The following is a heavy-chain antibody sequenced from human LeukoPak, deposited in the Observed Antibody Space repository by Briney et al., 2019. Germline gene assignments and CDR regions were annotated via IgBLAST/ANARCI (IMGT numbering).Heavy chain of an antibody. CDR2: ISYDKTNK. J-gene: IGHJ4*02. CDR3: AKDMDHAYDDYGFDY. D-gene: IGHD4-17*01. CDR1: GFTLSSYV. V-gene: IGHV3-30*18. Sequence: GGPLTLSCAASGFTLSSYVMHWLRQAPGKGLEGVAIISYDKTNKYYAHPERGRLTICRDNSKNTLYLQMNSVRAEDTAVYYCAKDMDHAYDDYGFDYWGEGTLVTVSS.